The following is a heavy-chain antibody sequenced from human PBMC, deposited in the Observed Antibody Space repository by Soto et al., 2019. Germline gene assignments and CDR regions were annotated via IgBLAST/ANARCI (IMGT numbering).Heavy chain of an antibody. J-gene: IGHJ6*02. Sequence: EVQLVASGGGLVQPGGSLRLSCLASEFTFNTYWMNWVRQAPGRGLEWVANIKEDGSEKNYVDSVKGRFTISRDNAKNSLYLQMNSLRGEDTAVYFCARDWGTPGRGSAVGYYYHYGMDVWGQGTTVTVSS. D-gene: IGHD6-19*01. CDR1: EFTFNTYW. V-gene: IGHV3-7*05. CDR3: ARDWGTPGRGSAVGYYYHYGMDV. CDR2: IKEDGSEK.